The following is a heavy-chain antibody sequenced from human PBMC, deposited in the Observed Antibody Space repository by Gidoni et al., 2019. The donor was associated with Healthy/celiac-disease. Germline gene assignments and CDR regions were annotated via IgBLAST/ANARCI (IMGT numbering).Heavy chain of an antibody. CDR1: GFTFSSYW. Sequence: EVQLVESGGGLVQPGGSLRLSCAASGFTFSSYWMSWVRQAPGKGLEWVANIKQDGSEKYYVDSVKGRFTISRDNAKNSLYLQMNSLRAEDTAVYYCARAEYYDFWSGYWSYWGQGTLVTVSS. J-gene: IGHJ4*02. D-gene: IGHD3-3*01. V-gene: IGHV3-7*03. CDR2: IKQDGSEK. CDR3: ARAEYYDFWSGYWSY.